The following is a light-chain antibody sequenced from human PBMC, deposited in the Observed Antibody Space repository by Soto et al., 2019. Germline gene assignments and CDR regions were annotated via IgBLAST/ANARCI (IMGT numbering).Light chain of an antibody. J-gene: IGKJ4*01. V-gene: IGKV1-12*01. CDR1: QGISSC. CDR3: QQANSFPPLT. Sequence: DIQMTQSPSSVSASVGDRVTITCRASQGISSCLAWYQQNPGKAPKLLIYAASSLQSGVPSRFSGSGSGTDFTLTISSLQPEDFATYYCQQANSFPPLTFGGGTKVEIK. CDR2: AAS.